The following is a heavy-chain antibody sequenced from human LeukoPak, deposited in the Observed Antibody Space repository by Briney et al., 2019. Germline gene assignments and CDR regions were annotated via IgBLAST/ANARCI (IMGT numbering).Heavy chain of an antibody. V-gene: IGHV3-11*04. CDR3: ARVYSSGWYPFDY. CDR2: ITATSLHI. D-gene: IGHD6-19*01. CDR1: GGSISSGGYY. J-gene: IGHJ4*02. Sequence: PSETLSLTCTVSGGSISSGGYYWSWIRQHPGKGLEWVSAITATSLHIYYADSVKGRFTISRDNAKNSLYLQMNSLRAEDTAVYYCARVYSSGWYPFDYWGQGTLVTVSS.